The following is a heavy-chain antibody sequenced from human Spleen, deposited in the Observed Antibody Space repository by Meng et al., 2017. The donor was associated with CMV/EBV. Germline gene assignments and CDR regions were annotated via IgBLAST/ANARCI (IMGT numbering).Heavy chain of an antibody. J-gene: IGHJ2*01. V-gene: IGHV1-2*06. Sequence: QVQLVQSGAEVKKPGASVKASCKSSGYTFTDYYIHWVRQAPGKGLEWMGRINPNTGDTNYAPKFQGRVTMTRDTTISTAYMELRRLRSDDTAVYYCAGGRTGVFGYFDLWGRGTLVTVSS. CDR1: GYTFTDYY. D-gene: IGHD7-27*01. CDR3: AGGRTGVFGYFDL. CDR2: INPNTGDT.